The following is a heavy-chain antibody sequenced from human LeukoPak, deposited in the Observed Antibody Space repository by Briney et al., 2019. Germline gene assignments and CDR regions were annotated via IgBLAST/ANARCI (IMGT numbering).Heavy chain of an antibody. J-gene: IGHJ4*02. CDR1: GYDFTTNY. CDR3: AKGYCTGASCYVLDS. CDR2: INPSVGST. V-gene: IGHV1-46*01. Sequence: ASVKVSCKASGYDFTTNYIHWVRQAPGQGLQWMGTINPSVGSTTYGQRFRGRVTTTRDTSTATVYMDLSSLTSEDTAIYYCAKGYCTGASCYVLDSWGQGTLVTVSS. D-gene: IGHD2-15*01.